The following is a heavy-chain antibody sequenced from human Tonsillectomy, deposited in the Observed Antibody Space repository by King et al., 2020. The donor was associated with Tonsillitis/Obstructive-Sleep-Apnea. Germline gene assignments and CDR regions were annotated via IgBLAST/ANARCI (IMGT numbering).Heavy chain of an antibody. CDR3: TTGQQWLVPLYYYYYMDV. Sequence: VQLVESGGGLVKPGGSLRLSCAASGFTFSNAWISWVRQAPGEGLEWVGRIKSKTDGGTKDYAAPVKGRFTISRDDSKNTMYLQMNSLKTEDTAMYYCTTGQQWLVPLYYYYYMDVWGKGTTVTVSS. CDR1: GFTFSNAW. J-gene: IGHJ6*03. CDR2: IKSKTDGGTK. D-gene: IGHD6-19*01. V-gene: IGHV3-15*01.